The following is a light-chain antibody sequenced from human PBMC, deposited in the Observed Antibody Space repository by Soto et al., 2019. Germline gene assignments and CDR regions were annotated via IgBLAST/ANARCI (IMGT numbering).Light chain of an antibody. CDR1: STDVGTYNH. CDR2: EVN. J-gene: IGLJ1*01. V-gene: IGLV2-23*02. CDR3: CSYARSTFYA. Sequence: QSVLTQPASVSGSPGQSITISCTGISTDVGTYNHVSWYQQHPGKPPKLMIYEVNERTAGVSNRFSGSKSGNTASLTISGLQAEDEAVYYCCSYARSTFYAFATGTKLTVL.